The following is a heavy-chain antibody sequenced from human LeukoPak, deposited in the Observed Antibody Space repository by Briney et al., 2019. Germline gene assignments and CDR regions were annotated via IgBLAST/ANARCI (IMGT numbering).Heavy chain of an antibody. CDR2: MRSKAYGGTT. CDR1: GFTFGDYI. V-gene: IGHV3-49*04. Sequence: GGSLRLSCTASGFTFGDYIMSWVRQAPGKGLEWVGFMRSKAYGGTTEYAASVKGRFTISRDDSKSIAYLQMNSLRTEDTAVYYCTRVHRWNSLKSYFDYWGQGTLVTVSS. J-gene: IGHJ4*02. D-gene: IGHD1-7*01. CDR3: TRVHRWNSLKSYFDY.